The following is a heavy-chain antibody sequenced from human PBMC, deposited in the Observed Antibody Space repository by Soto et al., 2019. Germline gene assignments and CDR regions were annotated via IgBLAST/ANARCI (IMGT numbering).Heavy chain of an antibody. CDR3: AHEYSSSWYKELAFDY. CDR2: IYWDDDK. V-gene: IGHV2-5*02. CDR1: GFSLSTSGVG. J-gene: IGHJ4*02. D-gene: IGHD6-13*01. Sequence: SGPTLVNPTQTLTLTCTFSGFSLSTSGVGVGWIRQPPGKALEWLALIYWDDDKRYSPSLKSRLTITKDTSKNQVVLTMTNMDPVDTATYYCAHEYSSSWYKELAFDYWGQGTLVTVSS.